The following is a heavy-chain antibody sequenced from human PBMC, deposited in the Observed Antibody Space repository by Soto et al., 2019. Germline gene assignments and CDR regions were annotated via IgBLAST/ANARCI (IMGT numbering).Heavy chain of an antibody. CDR3: IQTIRY. D-gene: IGHD3-3*02. CDR2: ISGSGGST. V-gene: IGHV3-23*01. Sequence: EVQLLESGGGLVQPGGSLRLSCAASGFIFSNYAMNWVRQAPGKGLEWVSAISGSGGSTYYAGSVEGRFTIPRANSKKTLYLQMNGLRAEDTAIYYCIQTIRYWGQGTLVTVSS. J-gene: IGHJ4*02. CDR1: GFIFSNYA.